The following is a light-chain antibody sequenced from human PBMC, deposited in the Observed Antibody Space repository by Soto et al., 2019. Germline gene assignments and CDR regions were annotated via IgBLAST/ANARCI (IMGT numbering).Light chain of an antibody. J-gene: IGKJ5*01. V-gene: IGKV3-11*01. Sequence: EIVLTQSPATLSLSPGERVTLSCRASQSVSSYLAWYQQKPGQAPRLLIYDASNRATGIPARFSGSGSGTDFTLTISSLEPEDFAVYYCQQRSNWPITVGQGTRLDIK. CDR2: DAS. CDR3: QQRSNWPIT. CDR1: QSVSSY.